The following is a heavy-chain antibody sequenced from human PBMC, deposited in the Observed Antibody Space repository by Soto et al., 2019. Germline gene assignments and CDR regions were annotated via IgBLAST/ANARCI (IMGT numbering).Heavy chain of an antibody. CDR1: GFTFSKFD. J-gene: IGHJ4*02. Sequence: LRLSCEASGFTFSKFDMHWVRQPTGKGLEWVSTIGISGDTYYAVSVKGRFTISRDNAKNSLSLQMNSLRAGDTAVYFCARGQEVGAHFFDSWGQGTQVTVSS. CDR3: ARGQEVGAHFFDS. V-gene: IGHV3-13*01. CDR2: IGISGDT. D-gene: IGHD2-15*01.